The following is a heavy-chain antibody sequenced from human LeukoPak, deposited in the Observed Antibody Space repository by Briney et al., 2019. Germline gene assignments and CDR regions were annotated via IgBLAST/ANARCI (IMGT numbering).Heavy chain of an antibody. D-gene: IGHD2-15*01. CDR2: IKQDGGEK. CDR3: VRDPCSRSSCHRSVYYFDY. V-gene: IGHV3-7*01. J-gene: IGHJ4*02. Sequence: GGSLRLSCSASGFTFNNHWMRWVRQAPGKGLEWVASIKQDGGEKYYVDSVKGRFTISRDNAKNSVFLQMNSLRAEDTAVYYCVRDPCSRSSCHRSVYYFDYWGQGALVIVSS. CDR1: GFTFNNHW.